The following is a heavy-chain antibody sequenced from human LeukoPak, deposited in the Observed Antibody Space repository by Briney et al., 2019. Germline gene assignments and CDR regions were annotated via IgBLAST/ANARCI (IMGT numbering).Heavy chain of an antibody. V-gene: IGHV1-46*01. CDR1: GYTFTSYY. D-gene: IGHD5-12*01. Sequence: ASVKVSCKASGYTFTSYYMHWVRQAPGQGLEWMGIINPSGGSTSYAQKFQGRVTTTRDTSTSTVHMELSSLRSEDTAVYYCARVPDIVATTEADAFDIWGQGTMVTVSS. CDR3: ARVPDIVATTEADAFDI. CDR2: INPSGGST. J-gene: IGHJ3*02.